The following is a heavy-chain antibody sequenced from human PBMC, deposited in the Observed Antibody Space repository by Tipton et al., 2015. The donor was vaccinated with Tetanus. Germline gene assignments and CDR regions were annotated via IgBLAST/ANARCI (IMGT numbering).Heavy chain of an antibody. J-gene: IGHJ4*02. CDR3: ARVFGQLLRVVVFDY. D-gene: IGHD2-15*01. CDR1: GASIRSYY. Sequence: TLSLTCSVSGASIRSYYWSWIRQPPGKALEFIGYINYSGNTRNNPPLRSRVTTSVDMSKNQFSLGLTSVTAADTAVYYCARVFGQLLRVVVFDYWGQGMMVTVSS. V-gene: IGHV4-59*12. CDR2: INYSGNT.